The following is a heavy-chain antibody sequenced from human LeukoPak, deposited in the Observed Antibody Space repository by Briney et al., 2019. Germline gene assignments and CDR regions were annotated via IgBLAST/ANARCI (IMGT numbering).Heavy chain of an antibody. V-gene: IGHV4-59*01. Sequence: SETLSLTCTVSGGSISTYYWSWIRQPPGKGLEWIGYIYYSGSTNYNPSRKSRVTISVDTSKNQFSLKLTSVTAADTAVYYCARARVYCSGGSCYPDAFDIWGQGTMVTVSS. J-gene: IGHJ3*02. D-gene: IGHD2-15*01. CDR1: GGSISTYY. CDR2: IYYSGST. CDR3: ARARVYCSGGSCYPDAFDI.